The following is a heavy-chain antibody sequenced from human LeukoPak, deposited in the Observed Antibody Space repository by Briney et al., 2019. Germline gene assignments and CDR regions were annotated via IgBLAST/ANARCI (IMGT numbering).Heavy chain of an antibody. D-gene: IGHD3-22*01. CDR1: GFTFSSYW. V-gene: IGHV3-30*18. CDR3: AKTPDSSGYDYYFDY. J-gene: IGHJ4*02. CDR2: ISYDGSNK. Sequence: GGSLRLSCAASGFTFSSYWMHWVRQAPGKGLEWVAVISYDGSNKYYADSVKGRFTISRDNSKNTLYLQMNSLRAEDTAVYYCAKTPDSSGYDYYFDYWGQGTLVTVSS.